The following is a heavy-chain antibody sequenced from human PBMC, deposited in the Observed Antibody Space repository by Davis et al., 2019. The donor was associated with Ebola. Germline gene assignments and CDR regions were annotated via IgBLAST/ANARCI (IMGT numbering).Heavy chain of an antibody. D-gene: IGHD6-13*01. CDR1: GGSVSSGSYY. V-gene: IGHV4-61*01. CDR2: IYYSGST. CDR3: STSSSLWYFDL. J-gene: IGHJ2*01. Sequence: SETLSLTCTVSGGSVSSGSYYWSWIRQPPEKGLEWIGYIYYSGSTNYNPSFKSRVTISVDTSKNQFSLKLSSVTAADTAVYYCSTSSSLWYFDLWGRGTLVTVSS.